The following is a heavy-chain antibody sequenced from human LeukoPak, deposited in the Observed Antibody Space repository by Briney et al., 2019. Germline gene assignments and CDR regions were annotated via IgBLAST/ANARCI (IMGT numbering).Heavy chain of an antibody. CDR2: ISGSDGST. CDR1: GFTFRIYA. D-gene: IGHD6-19*01. Sequence: GGSLRLSCAASGFTFRIYAMSWVRQAPGKGLEWVSAISGSDGSTNYADSVKGRFSISRDNSKNTLYLHMKSLTAEDTAVYYCAKELYGWYYDYWGEGTLVTVSS. CDR3: AKELYGWYYDY. J-gene: IGHJ4*02. V-gene: IGHV3-23*01.